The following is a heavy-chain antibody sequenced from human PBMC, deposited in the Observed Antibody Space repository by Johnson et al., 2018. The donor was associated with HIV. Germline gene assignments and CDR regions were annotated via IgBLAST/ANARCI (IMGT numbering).Heavy chain of an antibody. CDR1: GFTFSDYY. CDR2: ISSSGSPI. V-gene: IGHV3-11*04. CDR3: ARDPFTPAGSDAFDI. Sequence: QVQVVESGGGLVKPGGSLRLSCAASGFTFSDYYMSWIRQAPGKGLEWVSYISSSGSPIYYADSVQGRFTISRDNAKNSLYLQMNSLRAEDTAVYYCARDPFTPAGSDAFDIWGQGTMVTVSS. J-gene: IGHJ3*02. D-gene: IGHD2-15*01.